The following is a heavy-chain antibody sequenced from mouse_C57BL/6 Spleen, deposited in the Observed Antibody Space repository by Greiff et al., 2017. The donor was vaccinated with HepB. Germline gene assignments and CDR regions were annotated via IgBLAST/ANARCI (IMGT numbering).Heavy chain of an antibody. J-gene: IGHJ2*01. CDR1: GFTFSDFY. V-gene: IGHV7-1*01. CDR3: ARDASYYFDY. Sequence: EVQVVESGGGLVQSGRSLRLSCATSGFTFSDFYMEWVRQAPGKGLEWIAASRNKANDYTTEYSASVKGRFIVSRDTSQSILYLQMNALRAEDTAIYYCARDASYYFDYWGQGTTLTVSS. CDR2: SRNKANDYTT.